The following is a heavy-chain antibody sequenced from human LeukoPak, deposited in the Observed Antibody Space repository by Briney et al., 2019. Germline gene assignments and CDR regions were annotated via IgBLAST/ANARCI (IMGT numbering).Heavy chain of an antibody. J-gene: IGHJ4*02. V-gene: IGHV4-34*01. CDR2: INHSGST. D-gene: IGHD3-22*01. CDR3: ARVVIPVNYFDY. CDR1: GGSFSGYY. Sequence: SETLSLTCAVYGGSFSGYYWSWIRHPPGKGLGWIGEINHSGSTNYNPSLKSRVTISVDTSKNQFSLKLSSVTAADTAVYYCARVVIPVNYFDYWGQGTLVTVSS.